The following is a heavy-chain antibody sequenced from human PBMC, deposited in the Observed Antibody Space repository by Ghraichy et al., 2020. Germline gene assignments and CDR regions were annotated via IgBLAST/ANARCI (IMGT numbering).Heavy chain of an antibody. CDR2: ISGSGGIT. D-gene: IGHD3-3*01. V-gene: IGHV3-23*01. Sequence: GGSLRLSCVASGFTLSDYSVSWVRQVPGKGLEWVLGISGSGGITHYIDSVRGRFTISRDNSKNTVYLQMNNLRGEDTAIYYCTKDLWRGERTTVGPFDFWGQGTLVTVSS. J-gene: IGHJ4*02. CDR3: TKDLWRGERTTVGPFDF. CDR1: GFTLSDYS.